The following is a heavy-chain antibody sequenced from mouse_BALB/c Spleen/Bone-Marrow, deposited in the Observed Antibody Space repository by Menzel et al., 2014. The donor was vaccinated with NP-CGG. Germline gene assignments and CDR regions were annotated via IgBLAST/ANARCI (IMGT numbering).Heavy chain of an antibody. Sequence: EVMLVESGGDLVQPGGPRKLSRAASGFTFSAFGMHWVRQAPERGLEWVAYIISGSNTIYYSDKVKGRFTISRDNPKNTLFLQMTSLRSEDTAMYYCARSRYDVGWFAYWGQGTLVTVSA. V-gene: IGHV5-17*02. J-gene: IGHJ3*01. D-gene: IGHD2-14*01. CDR1: GFTFSAFG. CDR3: ARSRYDVGWFAY. CDR2: IISGSNTI.